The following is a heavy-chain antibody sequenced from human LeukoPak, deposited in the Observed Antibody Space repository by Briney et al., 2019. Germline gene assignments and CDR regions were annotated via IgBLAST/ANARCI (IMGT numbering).Heavy chain of an antibody. V-gene: IGHV3-74*01. CDR2: INSDGTST. D-gene: IGHD2-15*01. CDR1: GFTFSSYW. J-gene: IGHJ5*02. CDR3: ATLALSAATVPTQRA. Sequence: GGALRLSCAASGFTFSSYWMHWVRQAPGKGLVWVSRINSDGTSTSYADSVKGRFTTSRDNAKNTLYLQMNSLTVEDTAVYYCATLALSAATVPTQRAWGQGTMVTVAS.